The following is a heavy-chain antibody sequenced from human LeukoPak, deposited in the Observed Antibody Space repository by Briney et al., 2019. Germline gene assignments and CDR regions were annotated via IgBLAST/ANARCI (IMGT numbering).Heavy chain of an antibody. CDR1: GFTFSSYG. Sequence: PGGSLRLSCAASGFTFSSYGMHWVRQAPGKGLEWVAFIRYDGSYTYYADSVKGRFTISRDNSKDTLYLQMNSLRAEDTAFFFCTKDLEGHCSFSNCYMPSTFVNWGQGTLVTVSS. J-gene: IGHJ4*02. CDR3: TKDLEGHCSFSNCYMPSTFVN. CDR2: IRYDGSYT. D-gene: IGHD2-2*02. V-gene: IGHV3-30*02.